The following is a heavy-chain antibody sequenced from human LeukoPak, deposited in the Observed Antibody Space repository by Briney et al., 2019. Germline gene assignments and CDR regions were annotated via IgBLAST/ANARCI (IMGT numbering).Heavy chain of an antibody. CDR1: GYTFSGYY. V-gene: IGHV1-2*02. CDR3: ARMRYYYDSSGYHYFDY. CDR2: INPNSGGT. D-gene: IGHD3-22*01. Sequence: ASVKVSCKASGYTFSGYYMHRVRQAPGQGLEWMGWINPNSGGTNYAQKFQGRVTMTRDTSISTAYMELSRLRSDDTAVYYCARMRYYYDSSGYHYFDYWGQGTLVTVSS. J-gene: IGHJ4*02.